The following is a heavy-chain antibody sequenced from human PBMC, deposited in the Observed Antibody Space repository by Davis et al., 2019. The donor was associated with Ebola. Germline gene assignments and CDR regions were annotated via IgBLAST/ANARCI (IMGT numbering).Heavy chain of an antibody. CDR1: GYTFTAFY. Sequence: SVKVSCKASGYTFTAFYIHWVRQAPGQGLEWMGGIIPIFNTANYAQNFQGRLTITADESTGTAYMELSSLRSEDTAVYYCARGRFLEWLSTNYYYGLDVWGKGTTVTVSS. CDR2: IIPIFNTA. CDR3: ARGRFLEWLSTNYYYGLDV. D-gene: IGHD3-3*01. J-gene: IGHJ6*04. V-gene: IGHV1-69*13.